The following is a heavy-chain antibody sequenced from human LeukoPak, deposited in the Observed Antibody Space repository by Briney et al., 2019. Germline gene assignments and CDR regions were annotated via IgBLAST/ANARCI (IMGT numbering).Heavy chain of an antibody. CDR3: ARGVAAAGPFDY. J-gene: IGHJ4*02. V-gene: IGHV5-51*01. Sequence: KHGESLKISCKGSGYSFTSYWIGWVRQMPGKGLEWMGIIYPGDSDTRNSPSSQGQVTISADKSISTAYLQWSSLKASETAMYYCARGVAAAGPFDYWRQGTLVTVSS. D-gene: IGHD6-13*01. CDR1: GYSFTSYW. CDR2: IYPGDSDT.